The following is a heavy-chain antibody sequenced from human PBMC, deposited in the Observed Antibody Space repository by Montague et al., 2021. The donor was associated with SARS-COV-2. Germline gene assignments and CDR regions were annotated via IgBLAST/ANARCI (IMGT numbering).Heavy chain of an antibody. CDR3: ARGPTNNIGMVATRLDY. J-gene: IGHJ4*02. CDR1: GGSFSGYY. V-gene: IGHV4-34*01. Sequence: SETLSPTCAVYGGSFSGYYWKWIRQPPGKGLEWIGEINHSGSTNYNPSLKSRVTISVDTSNNQFSLKLTSVTAADTAVYYCARGPTNNIGMVATRLDYWGQGTLVTVSS. D-gene: IGHD5-12*01. CDR2: INHSGST.